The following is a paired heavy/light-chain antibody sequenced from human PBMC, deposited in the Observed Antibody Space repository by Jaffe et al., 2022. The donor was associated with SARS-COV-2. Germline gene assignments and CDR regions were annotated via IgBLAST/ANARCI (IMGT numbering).Light chain of an antibody. Sequence: EIVLTQSPGILSLSPGERATLSCRASQSVSSRHLAWFQQKPGQAPRLLIYGASSRATGIPDRFSGSGSGTDFTLTISRLEPEDFAVYYCQQYGSSLLYTFGQGTKLEIK. J-gene: IGKJ2*01. CDR3: QQYGSSLLYT. V-gene: IGKV3-20*01. CDR2: GAS. CDR1: QSVSSRH.
Heavy chain of an antibody. CDR2: IYPGDSDT. CDR1: GYSFTSHW. J-gene: IGHJ6*03. CDR3: ARRMTIAPAGSYDYYYYMDV. D-gene: IGHD6-25*01. V-gene: IGHV5-51*01. Sequence: EVQLVQSGAEVKKPGESLKISCKGSGYSFTSHWIGWVRQMPGKGLEWMGIIYPGDSDTRYSPSFQGQVTISADKSISTAYLQWSSLKASDSAMYYCARRMTIAPAGSYDYYYYMDVWGKGTTVTVSS.